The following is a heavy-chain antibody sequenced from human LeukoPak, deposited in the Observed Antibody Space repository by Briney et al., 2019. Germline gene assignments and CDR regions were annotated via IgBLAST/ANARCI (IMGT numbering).Heavy chain of an antibody. Sequence: GGSLRLSCAASGFTFSSYSMNWVREAPGKGLEWVSYISGDSRTIYYADSVKGRFTISRDNAKNSLYLQMNSLRAEDTAVYYCARGDYGGDYFDYWGQGTLVTVSS. D-gene: IGHD4-23*01. CDR1: GFTFSSYS. V-gene: IGHV3-48*01. CDR2: ISGDSRTI. CDR3: ARGDYGGDYFDY. J-gene: IGHJ4*02.